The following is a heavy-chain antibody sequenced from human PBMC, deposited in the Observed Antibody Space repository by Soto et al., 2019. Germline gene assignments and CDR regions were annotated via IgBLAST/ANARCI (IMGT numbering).Heavy chain of an antibody. J-gene: IGHJ4*02. D-gene: IGHD3-22*01. CDR1: GFNFSNYA. Sequence: GGSLRLSCAASGFNFSNYAMHWVRQAPGKGLEWVAGTSYEGSKEYYADSVKGRFTISRDNSKNTLYLQMNSLRAEDTAVYYCAKEWVYDSSGWSFDYWGQGTLVTVSS. V-gene: IGHV3-30*18. CDR2: TSYEGSKE. CDR3: AKEWVYDSSGWSFDY.